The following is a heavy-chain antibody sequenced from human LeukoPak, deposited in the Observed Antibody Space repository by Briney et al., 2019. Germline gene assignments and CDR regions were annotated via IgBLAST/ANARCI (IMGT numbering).Heavy chain of an antibody. J-gene: IGHJ4*02. Sequence: SGTLCLTCVVSGGSISSINWWSWVRQPAGKGLEWIGYIYHTGSTSYSPSLHGRFTTSSDTSQNQLSLNLSSMTSPDTAVYYCASRKLGNDYWGQGTLVTVSS. CDR1: GGSISSINW. D-gene: IGHD7-27*01. V-gene: IGHV4-4*02. CDR3: ASRKLGNDY. CDR2: IYHTGST.